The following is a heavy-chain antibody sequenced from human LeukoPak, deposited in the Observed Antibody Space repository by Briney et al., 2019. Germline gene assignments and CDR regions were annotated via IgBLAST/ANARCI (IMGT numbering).Heavy chain of an antibody. D-gene: IGHD5-12*01. CDR2: IYHSGST. Sequence: PSGTLSLTCAVSGGSISSSNWWSWVRQPPGKGLEWIGEIYHSGSTNYNPSLKSRVTISVDKSKNQFSLKLSSVTAADTAVYYCARGVATIDYYYYYGMDVWGQGTTVTVSS. V-gene: IGHV4-4*02. CDR3: ARGVATIDYYYYYGMDV. J-gene: IGHJ6*02. CDR1: GGSISSSNW.